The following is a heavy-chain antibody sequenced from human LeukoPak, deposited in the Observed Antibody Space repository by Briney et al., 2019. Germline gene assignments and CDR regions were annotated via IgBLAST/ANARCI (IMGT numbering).Heavy chain of an antibody. V-gene: IGHV3-9*03. CDR3: AKGYSYGITYYFDY. Sequence: PGGSLRLSCAASGFTFDDYAMHWVRQAPGKGLEWVSSISWNSGSIVYADSVKGRFTISRDSAKNSLYLQMNSLRAEDMALYYCAKGYSYGITYYFDYWGQGTLVTVSS. D-gene: IGHD5-18*01. J-gene: IGHJ4*02. CDR1: GFTFDDYA. CDR2: ISWNSGSI.